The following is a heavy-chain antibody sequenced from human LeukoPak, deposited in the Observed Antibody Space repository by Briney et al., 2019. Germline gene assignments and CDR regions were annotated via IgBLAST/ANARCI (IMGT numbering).Heavy chain of an antibody. V-gene: IGHV3-30*18. Sequence: GGSLRLSCAASGFTFSSYGMHWVRQAPGKGLEWVAVISYDGSNKYYADSVKGRFTISRDNSKNTLYLQMNSLRAEDTAVYYCAKDLAVAGTLMTRYYYYYYGMDVWGQGTTVTVSS. CDR1: GFTFSSYG. CDR2: ISYDGSNK. CDR3: AKDLAVAGTLMTRYYYYYYGMDV. D-gene: IGHD6-19*01. J-gene: IGHJ6*02.